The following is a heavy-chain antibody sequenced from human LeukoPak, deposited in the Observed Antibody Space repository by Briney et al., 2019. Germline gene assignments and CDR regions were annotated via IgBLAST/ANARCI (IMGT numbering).Heavy chain of an antibody. V-gene: IGHV3-7*01. D-gene: IGHD3-3*01. J-gene: IGHJ3*02. Sequence: GRSLRLSCAASGFTFSSYWMSWVRQAPGKGLEWVANIKQDGSEKYYVDSVKGRFTISRDNAKNSLYLQMNSLRAEDTAVYYCAREVLRFLEWSPGAFDIWGQGTMVTVSS. CDR1: GFTFSSYW. CDR3: AREVLRFLEWSPGAFDI. CDR2: IKQDGSEK.